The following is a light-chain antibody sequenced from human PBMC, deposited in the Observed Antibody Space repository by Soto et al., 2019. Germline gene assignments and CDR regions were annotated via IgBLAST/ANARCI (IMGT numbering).Light chain of an antibody. J-gene: IGLJ1*01. V-gene: IGLV1-47*01. CDR1: SSNIGSYY. CDR3: AAWDDSLRDPGV. Sequence: QSVLTQPPSASGTPGQSVTISCSGSSSNIGSYYVYCYQQLPGTAPKLLIYTNNQRPSGVPVRFSGSKSGASASLAISGLRSEDESDYYCAAWDDSLRDPGVFGTGTQVT. CDR2: TNN.